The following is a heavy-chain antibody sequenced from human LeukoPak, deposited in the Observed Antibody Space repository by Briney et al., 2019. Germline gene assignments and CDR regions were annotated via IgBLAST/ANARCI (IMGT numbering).Heavy chain of an antibody. D-gene: IGHD2-8*01. CDR1: GYSFTSYA. J-gene: IGHJ6*03. Sequence: ASVKVSCKASGYSFTSYAMNWVRQAPGQRPEWMGWIYGDNGDTKYSQEFQGRVTITRDTSASTAYMELSSLRPEDMAVYYCVRGVPGVYFYYYMDVWGKGTTVTVSS. CDR2: IYGDNGDT. CDR3: VRGVPGVYFYYYMDV. V-gene: IGHV1-3*03.